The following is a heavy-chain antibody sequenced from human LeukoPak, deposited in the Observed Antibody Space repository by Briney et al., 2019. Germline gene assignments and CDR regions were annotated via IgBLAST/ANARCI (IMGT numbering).Heavy chain of an antibody. J-gene: IGHJ4*02. CDR1: TGSITSYY. V-gene: IGHV4-4*07. CDR3: ARGSEDFDY. CDR2: IYTSGST. Sequence: PSETLSLTCTVSTGSITSYYWSWIRQPAGKGLEWIGRIYTSGSTNYNPSLKSRVTMSVDTSKNQFFLNLRSMTAADTAVYYCARGSEDFDYWGQGTLVTVSS. D-gene: IGHD3-3*01.